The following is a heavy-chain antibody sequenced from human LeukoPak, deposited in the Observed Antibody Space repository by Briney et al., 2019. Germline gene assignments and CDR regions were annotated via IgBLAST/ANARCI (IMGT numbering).Heavy chain of an antibody. CDR2: ISAYNYDT. V-gene: IGHV1-18*01. J-gene: IGHJ4*02. D-gene: IGHD5-12*01. CDR3: ARDRGSGYDHFDY. Sequence: ASVKVSCKASGYMFSNYGISWVRQAPGQGLEWMGWISAYNYDTNYAQKFQGRVTITADESTSTAYMELSSLRSEDTAVYYCARDRGSGYDHFDYWGQGTLVTVSS. CDR1: GYMFSNYG.